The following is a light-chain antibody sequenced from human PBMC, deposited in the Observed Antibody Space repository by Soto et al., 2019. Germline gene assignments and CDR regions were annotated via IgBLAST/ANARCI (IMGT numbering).Light chain of an antibody. J-gene: IGKJ3*01. V-gene: IGKV1-27*01. CDR3: QKYDSAPLFT. Sequence: DIQMTQSPSSLSASVGDRVTITYRASQGISNYVAWYQQRPGKAPKLLIYAASTLQSGVPSRFSGSESGTDFTLTISGLQPEDVATYYCQKYDSAPLFTFGPGTKVEIK. CDR2: AAS. CDR1: QGISNY.